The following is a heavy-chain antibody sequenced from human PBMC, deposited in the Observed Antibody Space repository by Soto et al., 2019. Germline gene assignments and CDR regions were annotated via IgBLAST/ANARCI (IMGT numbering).Heavy chain of an antibody. CDR1: GGSLNNYY. Sequence: PSETLSLTCTVSGGSLNNYYWSWIRQPAGKGLEWIGRIYTTGNTNYKSSLRSRVTMSVDTSKNQFSLKLRFLTAADTATYYCARGSLQFDPWGQGTLVTVSS. V-gene: IGHV4-4*07. CDR3: ARGSLQFDP. J-gene: IGHJ5*02. CDR2: IYTTGNT.